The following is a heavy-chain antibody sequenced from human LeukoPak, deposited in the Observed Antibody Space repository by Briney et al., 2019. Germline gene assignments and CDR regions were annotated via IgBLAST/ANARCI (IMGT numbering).Heavy chain of an antibody. CDR2: MNPDSGNT. CDR3: ARDGGIAARLWWFDP. CDR1: GYTFTSYD. V-gene: IGHV1-8*01. Sequence: ASVKVSCKASGYTFTSYDVNWVRQATGQGLEWMGWMNPDSGNTGLAQKFQGRVTLTRDASLSTAYMELSNLRSDDTAVYYCARDGGIAARLWWFDPWGQGTLVTVSS. D-gene: IGHD6-6*01. J-gene: IGHJ5*02.